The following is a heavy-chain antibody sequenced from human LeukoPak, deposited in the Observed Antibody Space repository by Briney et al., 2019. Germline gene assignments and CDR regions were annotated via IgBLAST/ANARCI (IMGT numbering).Heavy chain of an antibody. CDR3: ARGGERAADDYFDY. CDR1: GGSISSYY. CDR2: IYYSGST. D-gene: IGHD2-15*01. J-gene: IGHJ4*02. Sequence: SETLSLTCTVSGGSISSYYWSWIRQPPGKGLEWIGYIYYSGSTNYNPSLKSRVTISVGTSKNQFSLKLSSVTAADTAVYYCARGGERAADDYFDYWGQGTLVTVSS. V-gene: IGHV4-59*01.